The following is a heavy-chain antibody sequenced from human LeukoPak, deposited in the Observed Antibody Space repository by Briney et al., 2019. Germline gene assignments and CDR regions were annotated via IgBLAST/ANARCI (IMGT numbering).Heavy chain of an antibody. V-gene: IGHV3-30*03. CDR3: ARDEWLGY. D-gene: IGHD6-19*01. Sequence: GGSLRLSCAVSGFTFSNYWMSWVRQAPAKGLEWVAVISYDGSNKYYADSVKGRFTISRDNSKNTLYLQMNSLRAEDTAVYYCARDEWLGYWGQGTLVTVSS. CDR2: ISYDGSNK. CDR1: GFTFSNYW. J-gene: IGHJ4*02.